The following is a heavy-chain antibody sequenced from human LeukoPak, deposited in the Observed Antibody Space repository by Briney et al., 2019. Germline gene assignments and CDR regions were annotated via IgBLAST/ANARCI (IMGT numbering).Heavy chain of an antibody. CDR2: INHDGTT. Sequence: MTSETLSLTCAVYGGSFSGYYWSWIRQPPGKGLEWIGYINHDGTTNYNPSLKSRVTISVDTSKNQFSLKLISVTAADTAVYYCARSRVTRITARDRWYFDFWGQGTLVTVSS. CDR1: GGSFSGYY. CDR3: ARSRVTRITARDRWYFDF. D-gene: IGHD6-25*01. J-gene: IGHJ4*02. V-gene: IGHV4-34*01.